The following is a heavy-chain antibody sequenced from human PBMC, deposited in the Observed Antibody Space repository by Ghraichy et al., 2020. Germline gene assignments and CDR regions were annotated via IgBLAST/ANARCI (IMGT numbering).Heavy chain of an antibody. CDR3: ASERSYLAFDI. J-gene: IGHJ3*02. Sequence: SQTLSLTCAVYGGSFSGYYWSWIRQPPGKGLEWIGEINHSGSTNYNPSLKSRVTITVDTSKNQFSLKLSSVTAADTAVYYCASERSYLAFDIWGQGTMVTVSS. D-gene: IGHD1-26*01. CDR1: GGSFSGYY. V-gene: IGHV4-34*01. CDR2: INHSGST.